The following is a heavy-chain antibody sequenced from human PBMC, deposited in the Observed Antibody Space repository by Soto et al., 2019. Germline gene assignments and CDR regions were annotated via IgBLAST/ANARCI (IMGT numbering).Heavy chain of an antibody. D-gene: IGHD6-19*01. Sequence: QITLKESGPTVVKPTQTLTLTCSFSGLSLSTTGVGVGWIRQPPGKALEWLALIYWDDDKRYSPSLKGRLTVPKDTSKNQVVLTMTNRDPVDTATYYCGREIAVPGKGYWFDPWGQGTLVTVSS. CDR2: IYWDDDK. CDR1: GLSLSTTGVG. CDR3: GREIAVPGKGYWFDP. V-gene: IGHV2-5*02. J-gene: IGHJ5*02.